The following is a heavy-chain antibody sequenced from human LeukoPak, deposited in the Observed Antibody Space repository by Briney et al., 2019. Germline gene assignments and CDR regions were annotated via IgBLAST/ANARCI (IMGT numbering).Heavy chain of an antibody. CDR3: ARRRSSSWYWFDP. D-gene: IGHD6-13*01. V-gene: IGHV4-34*01. Sequence: SETLSLTCAVYGGSFSGYYWSWIRQPPGKGLEWIGEINHSGSTNYNPSLKSRVTISVDTSKNQFSLKLSSVTAADTAVYYCARRRSSSWYWFDPWGQGTLVTVSS. CDR2: INHSGST. CDR1: GGSFSGYY. J-gene: IGHJ5*02.